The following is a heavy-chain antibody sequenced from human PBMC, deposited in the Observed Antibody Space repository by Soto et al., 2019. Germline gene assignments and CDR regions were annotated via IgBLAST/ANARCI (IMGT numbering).Heavy chain of an antibody. CDR3: ARDGGYCSSTSCLYYYYGMDV. CDR2: IYTSGST. D-gene: IGHD2-2*01. J-gene: IGHJ6*02. Sequence: TVSGGSISSYYWSWIRQPAGKGLEWIGRIYTSGSTNYNPSLKSRVTMSVDTSMNQFSLKLSSVTAADTAVYYCARDGGYCSSTSCLYYYYGMDVWGQGTTVTVSS. V-gene: IGHV4-4*07. CDR1: GGSISSYY.